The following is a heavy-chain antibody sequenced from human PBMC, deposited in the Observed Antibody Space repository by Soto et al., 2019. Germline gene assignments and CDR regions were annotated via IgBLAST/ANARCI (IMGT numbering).Heavy chain of an antibody. D-gene: IGHD2-2*01. J-gene: IGHJ4*02. CDR1: GFMFSTYR. Sequence: PGGSLRLSCEASGFMFSTYRMSWVRQAPGRGLEWVSYISRSGETIYYADSVKGRFTISRDNAENSLYLHMNSLRDEDTAVYYCASRNLADCSGTSCLYYFDYWGQGTLVTVSS. CDR3: ASRNLADCSGTSCLYYFDY. V-gene: IGHV3-48*02. CDR2: ISRSGETI.